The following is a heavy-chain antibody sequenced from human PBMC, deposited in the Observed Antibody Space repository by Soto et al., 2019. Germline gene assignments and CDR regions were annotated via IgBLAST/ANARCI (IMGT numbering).Heavy chain of an antibody. CDR3: MRPAPRGRHYFYFGMDV. D-gene: IGHD3-10*01. V-gene: IGHV3-23*01. CDR2: ISSSGGST. Sequence: EVQLLESGGGLVQPGGSLRLSCAASGFTFSSYSMSWVRQAPGKGLEWVSGISSSGGSTYYADFVKGRFTISRDNSKNTLFLRMNRPRVEDTAVYYCMRPAPRGRHYFYFGMDVWGQGTTVTVSS. CDR1: GFTFSSYS. J-gene: IGHJ6*02.